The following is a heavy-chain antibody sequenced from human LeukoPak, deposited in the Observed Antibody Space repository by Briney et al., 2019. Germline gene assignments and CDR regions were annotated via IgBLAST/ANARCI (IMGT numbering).Heavy chain of an antibody. CDR2: IRYDGSNK. J-gene: IGHJ4*02. CDR3: AKDRVLRYFDWLFDLDY. D-gene: IGHD3-9*01. CDR1: EFTFSSYG. V-gene: IGHV3-30*02. Sequence: GGSLRLSCAASEFTFSSYGMHWVRQAPGKGLEWVAFIRYDGSNKYYADSVKGRFTISRDNSKNTLYLQMNSLRAEDTAVYYCAKDRVLRYFDWLFDLDYWGQGTLVTVSS.